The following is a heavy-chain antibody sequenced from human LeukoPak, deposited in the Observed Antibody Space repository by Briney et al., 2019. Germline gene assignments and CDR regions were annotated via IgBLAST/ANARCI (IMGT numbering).Heavy chain of an antibody. V-gene: IGHV4-59*01. CDR2: IFYSGTT. CDR1: GGSISSYY. D-gene: IGHD3-22*01. Sequence: PSETLSLTCTVSGGSISSYYWSWIRQPPGKGLEWIGFIFYSGTTNYNPSLKSRVTISVDTSKNQFSLKLSSVTAADTAVYYCARRGWNKFDYWGQGTLVTVSS. J-gene: IGHJ4*02. CDR3: ARRGWNKFDY.